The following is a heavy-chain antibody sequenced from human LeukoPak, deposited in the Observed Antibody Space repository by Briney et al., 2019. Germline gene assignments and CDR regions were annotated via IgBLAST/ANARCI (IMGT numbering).Heavy chain of an antibody. D-gene: IGHD4-23*01. V-gene: IGHV3-30*02. CDR1: GFTFSSYG. CDR3: ARNDGGNSADYFQH. Sequence: GSLRPSCAASGFTFSSYGMHWVRQAPGKGLEGVAFIRYDGSNKYYADSLKGRFTISRDNSKNTLYLQMNSLRAEDTAVYYCARNDGGNSADYFQHWGQGTLVTVSS. J-gene: IGHJ1*01. CDR2: IRYDGSNK.